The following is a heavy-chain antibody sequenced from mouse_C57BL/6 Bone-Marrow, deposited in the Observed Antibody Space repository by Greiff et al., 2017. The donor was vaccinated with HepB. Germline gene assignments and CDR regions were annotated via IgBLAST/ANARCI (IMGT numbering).Heavy chain of an antibody. V-gene: IGHV5-6*02. CDR2: ISSGGSYT. D-gene: IGHD1-1*01. CDR1: GFTFSSYG. CDR3: ARHLLLRWYFDY. Sequence: DVKLVESGGDLVKPGGSLKLSCAASGFTFSSYGMSWVRQTPDKRLEWVATISSGGSYTYYPDSVKGRFTISRDNAKNTLYLHLRRLKSEDTAMYYCARHLLLRWYFDYWGQGTTLTVSS. J-gene: IGHJ2*01.